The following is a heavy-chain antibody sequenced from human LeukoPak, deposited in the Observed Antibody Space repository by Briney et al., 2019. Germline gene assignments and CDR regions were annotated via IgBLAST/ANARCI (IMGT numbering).Heavy chain of an antibody. J-gene: IGHJ4*02. CDR3: AKDRAMVRESPDY. D-gene: IGHD3-10*01. V-gene: IGHV3-30*02. Sequence: GGSLRLSCAASGFTFSSYGMHWVRQAPGKGLEWVAFIRYDGSNKYYADSVKGRFTISRDNSKNTLYLQMNSLRAEDTAVYYCAKDRAMVRESPDYWGQGTLVTVSS. CDR1: GFTFSSYG. CDR2: IRYDGSNK.